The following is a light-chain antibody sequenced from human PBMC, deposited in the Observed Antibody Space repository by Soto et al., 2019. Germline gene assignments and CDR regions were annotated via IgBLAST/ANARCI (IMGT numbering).Light chain of an antibody. Sequence: QAVVTQPPSVSGAPGQRVTISCTGSSSNIGPAYDVHWYQQLPGTAPKLLIYGNNNRPSGVPDRFSGSKSGTSASLAITGLQAEDEADYYCQSYDTSLSGSIVFGGGTKLTVL. J-gene: IGLJ2*01. CDR3: QSYDTSLSGSIV. CDR1: SSNIGPAYD. V-gene: IGLV1-40*01. CDR2: GNN.